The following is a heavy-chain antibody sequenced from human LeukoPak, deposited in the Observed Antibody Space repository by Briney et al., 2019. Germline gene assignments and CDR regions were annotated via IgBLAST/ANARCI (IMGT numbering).Heavy chain of an antibody. V-gene: IGHV3-74*01. Sequence: PGGSLRLSCAASGFTFSSYWMHWVRQAPGKGLVWVSRINSDGSSTSYADSVKGRFTISRDNDKNTLYLQMDSLRAEDTAVYYCARDQAPSFSGSYFDALDIWGHGTMVTVSS. CDR3: ARDQAPSFSGSYFDALDI. J-gene: IGHJ3*02. CDR2: INSDGSST. CDR1: GFTFSSYW. D-gene: IGHD1-26*01.